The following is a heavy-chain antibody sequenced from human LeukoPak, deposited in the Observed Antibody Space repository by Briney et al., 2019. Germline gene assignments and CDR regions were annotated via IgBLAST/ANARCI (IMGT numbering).Heavy chain of an antibody. CDR2: LSGSGGST. CDR1: GFTFSSHA. D-gene: IGHD4-17*01. J-gene: IGHJ6*03. Sequence: GGSLRLSCAASGFTFSSHAMSWVRQAPGKRLEWVSSLSGSGGSTYHADSVKGRFSISRDNSKNTLYLQLNSLRAEDTAVYYCAKGGSTSRVTTSRVVFGYYYYMDVWGKGTPVTVSS. CDR3: AKGGSTSRVTTSRVVFGYYYYMDV. V-gene: IGHV3-23*01.